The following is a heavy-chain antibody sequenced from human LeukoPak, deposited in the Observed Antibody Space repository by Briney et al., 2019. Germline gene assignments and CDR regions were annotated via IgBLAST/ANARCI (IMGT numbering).Heavy chain of an antibody. D-gene: IGHD5-12*01. CDR3: ARLYSGYDRFDY. CDR2: IYYSGST. Sequence: SETLSLICTVSGGSISSSSYYWGWIRQPPGKGLEWIGSIYYSGSTYYNPSLKSRVTISVDTSKNQFSLKLSSVTAADTAVYYCARLYSGYDRFDYWGQGTLVTVSS. V-gene: IGHV4-39*01. J-gene: IGHJ4*02. CDR1: GGSISSSSYY.